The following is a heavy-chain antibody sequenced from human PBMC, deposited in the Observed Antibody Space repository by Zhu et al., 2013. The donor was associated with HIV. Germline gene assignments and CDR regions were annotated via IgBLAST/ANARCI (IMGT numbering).Heavy chain of an antibody. CDR3: ARGGGYCSGFSCRSFDH. CDR2: ISASNGHT. V-gene: IGHV1-18*01. J-gene: IGHJ4*02. CDR1: GYTFTTYG. D-gene: IGHD2-15*01. Sequence: QVQLVQSGGEVKKPGASVKVSCETSGYTFTTYGISWVRQAPGQGLEWMGWISASNGHTNFAQNLQGRVTLTTDTSTSTAYMELRSLRSDDAAVYYCARGGGYCSGFSCRSFDHWGQGTLVT.